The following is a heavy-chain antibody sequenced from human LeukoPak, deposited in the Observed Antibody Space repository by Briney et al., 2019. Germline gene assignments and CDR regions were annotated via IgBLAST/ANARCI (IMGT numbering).Heavy chain of an antibody. CDR1: GFTFSSYE. CDR2: ISSSGSTI. CDR3: ARGPFRGYSGYDLGY. J-gene: IGHJ4*02. D-gene: IGHD5-12*01. Sequence: GGSLRPSCAASGFTFSSYEMNWVRQAPGKGLEWVSYISSSGSTIYYADSVKGRFTISRDNAKNSLYLQMNSLRAEDTAVYYCARGPFRGYSGYDLGYWGQGTLVTVSS. V-gene: IGHV3-48*03.